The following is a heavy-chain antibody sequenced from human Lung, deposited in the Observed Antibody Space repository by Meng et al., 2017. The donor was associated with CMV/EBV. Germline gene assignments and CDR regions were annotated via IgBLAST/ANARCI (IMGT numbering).Heavy chain of an antibody. D-gene: IGHD1-1*01. CDR2: LYDSGST. V-gene: IGHV4-39*07. CDR1: GGSSSSSTYY. Sequence: QLQLRASGPGLVRTSVSLSLTCSVCGGSSSSSTYYWAWSRQRPGKGLEWIGSLYDSGSTYYHPSLKSRVTISVDTSKTYFSLKLRSVTAADTAVYYCARDLEYWGQGTLVTVSS. CDR3: ARDLEY. J-gene: IGHJ4*02.